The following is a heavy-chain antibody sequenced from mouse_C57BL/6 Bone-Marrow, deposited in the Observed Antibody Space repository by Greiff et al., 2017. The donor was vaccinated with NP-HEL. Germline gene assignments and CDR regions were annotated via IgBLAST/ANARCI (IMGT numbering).Heavy chain of an antibody. V-gene: IGHV1-81*01. D-gene: IGHD1-1*01. CDR1: GYTFTSYG. CDR3: AIFTTVVP. Sequence: QVQLQQSGAGLARPGASVKLSCKASGYTFTSYGISWVKQRTGQGLEWIGEIYPRSGNTYYNEKFKGKATLTADKSSSTAYMELRSLTSEDSAVYFCAIFTTVVPWGQGTTLTVSS. CDR2: IYPRSGNT. J-gene: IGHJ2*01.